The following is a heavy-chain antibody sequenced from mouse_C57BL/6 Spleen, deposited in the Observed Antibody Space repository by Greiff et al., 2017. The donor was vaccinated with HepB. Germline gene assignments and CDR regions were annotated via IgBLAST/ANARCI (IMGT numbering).Heavy chain of an antibody. V-gene: IGHV5-4*03. CDR1: GFTFSSYA. D-gene: IGHD6-1*01. CDR3: ARGSWAGRTWFAY. J-gene: IGHJ3*01. CDR2: ISDGGSYT. Sequence: EVMLVESGGGLVKPGGSLKLSCAASGFTFSSYAMSWVRQTPEKRLEWVATISDGGSYTYYPDNVKGRFTISRDNAKNNLYLQMSHLKSEDTAMYYCARGSWAGRTWFAYWGQGTLVTVSA.